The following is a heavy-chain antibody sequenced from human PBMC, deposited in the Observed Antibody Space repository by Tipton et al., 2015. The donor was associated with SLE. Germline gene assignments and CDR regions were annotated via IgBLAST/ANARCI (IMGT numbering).Heavy chain of an antibody. D-gene: IGHD6-13*01. CDR2: IYYSGST. CDR1: GGSISSYY. V-gene: IGHV4-59*01. J-gene: IGHJ6*02. CDR3: ARAPIAAPTGYYYGMDV. Sequence: TLSLTCTVSGGSISSYYWSWIRQPPGKGLEWIGDIYYSGSTNYNPSLKSRVTISVDTSKNQFSLKLSSVTAADTAVYYCARAPIAAPTGYYYGMDVWGRGTTVTVSS.